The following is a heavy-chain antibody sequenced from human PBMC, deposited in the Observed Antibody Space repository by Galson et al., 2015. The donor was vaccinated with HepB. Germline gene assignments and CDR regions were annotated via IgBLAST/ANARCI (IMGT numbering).Heavy chain of an antibody. CDR2: ISSSSSTI. J-gene: IGHJ4*02. Sequence: SLRLSCAASGFTFSSYSMNWVRQAPGKGLEWVSYISSSSSTIYYADSVKGRFTISRDNAKNSLYLQMNSLRDEDTAVYYCARDSWRSLAVAGTHFDYWGQGTLVTVSS. CDR3: ARDSWRSLAVAGTHFDY. D-gene: IGHD6-19*01. CDR1: GFTFSSYS. V-gene: IGHV3-48*02.